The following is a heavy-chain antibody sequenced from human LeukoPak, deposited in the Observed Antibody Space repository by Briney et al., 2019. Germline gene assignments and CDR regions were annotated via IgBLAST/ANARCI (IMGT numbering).Heavy chain of an antibody. CDR2: ISSSSSTI. V-gene: IGHV3-48*01. CDR1: GFTFSGFS. Sequence: PGGSLRLSCAASGFTFSGFSMNWVRQAPGRGLEWISFISSSSSTIYYADSVKGRFTISRDNAKNSLYLQMSSLRAEDMAVYYCARQSQIDYWGQGTLVTVSS. CDR3: ARQSQIDY. J-gene: IGHJ4*02.